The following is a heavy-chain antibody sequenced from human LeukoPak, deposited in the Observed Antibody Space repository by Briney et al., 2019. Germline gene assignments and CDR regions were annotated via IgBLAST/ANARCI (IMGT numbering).Heavy chain of an antibody. CDR1: GFTFSDHY. J-gene: IGHJ4*02. CDR2: TRKKVNSYTT. V-gene: IGHV3-72*01. CDR3: ARSYGSGTYPFDY. D-gene: IGHD3-10*01. Sequence: GGSLRLSCAASGFTFSDHYMDSVREAPGKGLEWVGRTRKKVNSYTTEYAASVKGRFTISRDDSKNSLYLQMNSLKTEDTAVYYCARSYGSGTYPFDYWGQGTLVTVSS.